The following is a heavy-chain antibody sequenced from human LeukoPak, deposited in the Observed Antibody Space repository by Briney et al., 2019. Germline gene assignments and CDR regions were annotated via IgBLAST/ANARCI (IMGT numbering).Heavy chain of an antibody. V-gene: IGHV3-23*01. CDR2: TSSSDAGT. CDR3: AKAPVTSCRGAYCYPFDS. Sequence: GSLRLSCAASGFTLCTYAMSWVRQTPGKGLEWVAATSSSDAGTYHADSVRGRFTISRDNSKNTLYLQMNSLRAEDAAVYFCAKAPVTSCRGAYCYPFDSWGQGTLVTVSS. J-gene: IGHJ4*02. CDR1: GFTLCTYA. D-gene: IGHD2-21*01.